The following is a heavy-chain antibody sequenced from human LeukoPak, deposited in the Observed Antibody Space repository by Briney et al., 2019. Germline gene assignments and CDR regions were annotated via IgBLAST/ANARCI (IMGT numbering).Heavy chain of an antibody. Sequence: PGRSLRLSCAASGFTFDDYAMHWVRQAPGKGLEWVSGISWNSGSIGYADSVKGRFTISRDNAKNSLYLQMNSLRAEDTALYYCAKDASIAAETDDAFDIWGQGTMVTVSS. V-gene: IGHV3-9*01. CDR3: AKDASIAAETDDAFDI. CDR1: GFTFDDYA. CDR2: ISWNSGSI. D-gene: IGHD6-13*01. J-gene: IGHJ3*02.